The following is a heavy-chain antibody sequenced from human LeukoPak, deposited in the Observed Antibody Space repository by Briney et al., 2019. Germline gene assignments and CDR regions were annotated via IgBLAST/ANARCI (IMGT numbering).Heavy chain of an antibody. V-gene: IGHV3-15*01. J-gene: IGHJ6*03. CDR1: GFTFSNAW. CDR3: ATDYSSSWPSYYYYYMDV. D-gene: IGHD6-13*01. Sequence: GGSLRLSCAASGFTFSNAWMSWVRQAPGKGLEWVGRIKSKTDGGTTDYAAPVKGRFTISRDDSKNTLYLQMNSLKTEDTAVYYCATDYSSSWPSYYYYYMDVWGKGTTVTVS. CDR2: IKSKTDGGTT.